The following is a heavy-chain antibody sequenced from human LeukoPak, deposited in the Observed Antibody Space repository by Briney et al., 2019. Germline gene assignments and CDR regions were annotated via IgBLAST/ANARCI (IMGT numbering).Heavy chain of an antibody. CDR2: ISGSGGST. CDR1: GFTFSSYA. V-gene: IGHV3-23*01. J-gene: IGHJ4*02. D-gene: IGHD3-10*01. Sequence: PGGSLRLSCAASGFTFSSYAMSWVRQAPGKGLEWVSAISGSGGSTYYADSVKGRFTISRDNSKNTLYLRMNSLRAEDTAVYYCAKDRFYSDLYYYGSGSNYWGQGTLVTVSS. CDR3: AKDRFYSDLYYYGSGSNY.